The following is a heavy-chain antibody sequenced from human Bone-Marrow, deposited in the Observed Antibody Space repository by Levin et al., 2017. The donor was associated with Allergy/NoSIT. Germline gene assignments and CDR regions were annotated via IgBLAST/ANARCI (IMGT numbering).Heavy chain of an antibody. CDR1: GGPISGYY. V-gene: IGHV4-4*07. CDR3: ARDAVLSGVHGLDV. D-gene: IGHD3-10*01. Sequence: SETLSLTCTVSGGPISGYYWDWVRQPAGKGLDWIGRFFAAGNFNYNPSYKSRVTMSLDPSKNQFSLKLTSVTAADTAVYYCARDAVLSGVHGLDVWGQGTTVIVSS. CDR2: FFAAGNF. J-gene: IGHJ6*02.